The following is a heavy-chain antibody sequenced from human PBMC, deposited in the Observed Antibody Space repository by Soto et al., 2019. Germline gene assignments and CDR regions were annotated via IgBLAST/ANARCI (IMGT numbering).Heavy chain of an antibody. Sequence: AGGSLRLSCAASGFTFSSYGMHWVRQAPGKGLEWVAVISYDGSNKYYADSVKGRFTISRDNSKNTLYLQMNSLRAEDTAVYYCAKDFRAGRNSTRRTPTSPLDYWGQGTLVTVSS. CDR2: ISYDGSNK. CDR1: GFTFSSYG. V-gene: IGHV3-30*18. D-gene: IGHD3-10*01. J-gene: IGHJ4*02. CDR3: AKDFRAGRNSTRRTPTSPLDY.